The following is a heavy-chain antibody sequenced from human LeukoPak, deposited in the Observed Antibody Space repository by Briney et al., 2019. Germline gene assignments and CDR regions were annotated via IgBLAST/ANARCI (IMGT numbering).Heavy chain of an antibody. J-gene: IGHJ4*02. CDR2: INPNSGGT. V-gene: IGHV1-2*02. Sequence: ASVTVSCKASGYTFTGYYMHWVRQAPGQGLEWMGWINPNSGGTNYAQKFQGRVTMTRDTSISTAYMELSRPRSDDTAVYYCARSKYSSGWSPDFGYWGQGTLVTVSS. CDR3: ARSKYSSGWSPDFGY. D-gene: IGHD6-19*01. CDR1: GYTFTGYY.